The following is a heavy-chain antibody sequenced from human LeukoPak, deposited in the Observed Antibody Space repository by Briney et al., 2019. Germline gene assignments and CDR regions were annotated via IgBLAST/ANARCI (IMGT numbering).Heavy chain of an antibody. CDR1: GGTFSSYA. V-gene: IGHV1-69*13. Sequence: GASVNVSCMASGGTFSSYAISWVRQAPGKGLEWMGGIIPIFGTANYAQKFQGRVTITADESTSTAYMELSSLRSEDTAVYYCTRDYDILTGYNYDAFDIWGQGTMVTVSS. J-gene: IGHJ3*02. CDR2: IIPIFGTA. D-gene: IGHD3-9*01. CDR3: TRDYDILTGYNYDAFDI.